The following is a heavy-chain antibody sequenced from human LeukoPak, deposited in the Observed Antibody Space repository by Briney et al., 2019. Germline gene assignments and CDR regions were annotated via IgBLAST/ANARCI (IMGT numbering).Heavy chain of an antibody. CDR2: ISYDGSNK. D-gene: IGHD6-13*01. CDR3: AKANSRISFGAFDI. V-gene: IGHV3-30-3*01. Sequence: GGSLRLSCAASGFTFSSYAMHWVRQAPGKGLEWVAVISYDGSNKYYADSVKGRFTISRDNSKNTLYLQMNSLRAEDTAVYYCAKANSRISFGAFDIWGQGTMVTVSS. CDR1: GFTFSSYA. J-gene: IGHJ3*02.